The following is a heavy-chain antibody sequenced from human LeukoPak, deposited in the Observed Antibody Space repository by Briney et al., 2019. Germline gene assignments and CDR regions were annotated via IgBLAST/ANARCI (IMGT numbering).Heavy chain of an antibody. D-gene: IGHD6-6*01. Sequence: PSQTLSLTCTVSGGSISSGNYYWSWIRQPPGKGLEWIGYIYYSGSTYYNPSLKSRVTISVDTSKNQFSLILSSVTAADTAVYYCARYTSSSGYYYYYMDVWGKGTTVTVSS. V-gene: IGHV4-30-4*08. CDR2: IYYSGST. CDR1: GGSISSGNYY. J-gene: IGHJ6*03. CDR3: ARYTSSSGYYYYYMDV.